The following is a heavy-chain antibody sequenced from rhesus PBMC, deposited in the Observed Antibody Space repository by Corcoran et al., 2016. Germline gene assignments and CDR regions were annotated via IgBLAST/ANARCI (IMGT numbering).Heavy chain of an antibody. CDR2: IYCSGRST. J-gene: IGHJ4*01. CDR3: ASTEWGRCTGSGCYFWY. Sequence: LQLQESGPGLVKPSATLSVTFAVSDGSLSSSYWSWFLQAPGQGLVWLGYIYCSGRSTNYNPSLKSRVTLSVDMSKNQLSLKLSAGTTADTAVYYWASTEWGRCTGSGCYFWYWGQGVLVTVSS. CDR1: DGSLSSSY. V-gene: IGHV4-169*02. D-gene: IGHD2-21*01.